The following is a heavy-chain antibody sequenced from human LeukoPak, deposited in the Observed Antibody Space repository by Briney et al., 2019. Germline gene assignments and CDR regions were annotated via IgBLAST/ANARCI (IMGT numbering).Heavy chain of an antibody. CDR2: INAGNGNT. CDR1: GYTFTNHA. CDR3: ARGFWNRGTWGPYYFDY. D-gene: IGHD3-3*01. V-gene: IGHV1-3*01. Sequence: GASVKVSCKASGYTFTNHAMQWVRQAPGQRLEWMGWINAGNGNTKYSQNFRGRFIITRDTSAGTVYMGLSSLRSEDTAVYYCARGFWNRGTWGPYYFDYWGQGTLVTVSS. J-gene: IGHJ4*02.